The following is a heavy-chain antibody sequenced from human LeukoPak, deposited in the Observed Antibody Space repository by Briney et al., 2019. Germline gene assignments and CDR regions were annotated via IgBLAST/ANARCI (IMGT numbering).Heavy chain of an antibody. Sequence: SDTLSLTCTVSGDSISSYSWSWIRQPPGPGLELNWHIYGSGSTNYHPSLKSRVTLSVDTSKNQFALKLSSVTAADRAGYYCAREGNSGTHLNWFDPWGQGTLVTVSS. D-gene: IGHD1-1*01. CDR3: AREGNSGTHLNWFDP. J-gene: IGHJ5*02. V-gene: IGHV4-59*01. CDR1: GDSISSYS. CDR2: IYGSGST.